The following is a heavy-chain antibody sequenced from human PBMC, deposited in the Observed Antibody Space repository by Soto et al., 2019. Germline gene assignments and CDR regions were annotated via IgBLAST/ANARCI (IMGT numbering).Heavy chain of an antibody. J-gene: IGHJ4*02. CDR2: ISAHNGNT. V-gene: IGHV1-18*01. CDR3: ARGRYGDY. Sequence: QVHLVQSGAEVKKPGASVKVSCKASGYTFTSYGITWVRQAPGQGIEWMGWISAHNGNTDYAQKLQGRVIVTRDTSPSTAYMELRSLISDDTAVYYCARGRYGDYWGQGALVTVSS. D-gene: IGHD1-1*01. CDR1: GYTFTSYG.